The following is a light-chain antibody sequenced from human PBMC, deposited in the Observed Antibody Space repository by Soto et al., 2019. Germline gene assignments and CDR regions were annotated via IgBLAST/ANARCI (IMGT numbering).Light chain of an antibody. Sequence: QSALTQPAAVSGSPGQSITISCTGTSSDVGGYNYVSWYQQHPGKAPKLMIYEVSNRPSGVSNRFSASKSGNTASLTISGLQAEDEADYYCNSYTSSTTLVFGTGNKVTVL. J-gene: IGLJ1*01. CDR1: SSDVGGYNY. V-gene: IGLV2-14*01. CDR3: NSYTSSTTLV. CDR2: EVS.